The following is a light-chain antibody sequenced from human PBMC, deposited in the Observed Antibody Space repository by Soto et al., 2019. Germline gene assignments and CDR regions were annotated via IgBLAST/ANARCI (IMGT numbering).Light chain of an antibody. CDR3: QQYNNWPPART. Sequence: EIVMTQSPATLSVSPGDRAALSCRASQSVGSNLAWYQQKPGQAPRLLIYGASTRATGIPARFSGSGSGTEFTLTISILQSEDFAIYFCQQYNNWPPARTFGQGTKVEIK. CDR1: QSVGSN. V-gene: IGKV3-15*01. CDR2: GAS. J-gene: IGKJ1*01.